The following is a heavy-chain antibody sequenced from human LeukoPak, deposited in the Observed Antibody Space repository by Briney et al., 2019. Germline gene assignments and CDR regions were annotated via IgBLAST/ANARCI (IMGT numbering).Heavy chain of an antibody. J-gene: IGHJ6*03. D-gene: IGHD3-3*01. V-gene: IGHV4-59*08. CDR3: ARRKGIFGVEAYYYYYMDV. CDR1: GGSISSYY. Sequence: PSETLSLTCTVSGGSISSYYWSWIRQPPGKGLEWIGYIYYSGSTNYNPSLKSRVTISVDTSKNQFSLKLSSVTAADTAVYYCARRKGIFGVEAYYYYYMDVWGKGTTVTVSS. CDR2: IYYSGST.